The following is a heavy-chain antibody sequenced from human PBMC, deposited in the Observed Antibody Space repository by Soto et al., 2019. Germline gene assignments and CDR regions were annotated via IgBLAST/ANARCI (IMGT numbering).Heavy chain of an antibody. CDR2: ISWNSGSI. J-gene: IGHJ4*02. Sequence: EVQLVESGGGLVQPGRSLRLSCAASGFTFDDYAMHWVRQAPGKGLEWVSGISWNSGSIGYADSVKGRFTISRDNAKNSQYLQMNSLRAEDTALYYCAKDLHRDYGSGSYYNAFDYWGQGTLLTVSS. CDR3: AKDLHRDYGSGSYYNAFDY. V-gene: IGHV3-9*01. D-gene: IGHD3-10*01. CDR1: GFTFDDYA.